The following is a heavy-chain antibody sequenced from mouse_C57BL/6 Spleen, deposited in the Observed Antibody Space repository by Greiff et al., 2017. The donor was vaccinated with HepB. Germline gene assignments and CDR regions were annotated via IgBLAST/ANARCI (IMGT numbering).Heavy chain of an antibody. D-gene: IGHD1-1*01. CDR1: GFTFSDYG. CDR3: ARPNYGSGSGYYAMDY. Sequence: EVMLVESGGGLVKPGGSLKLSCAASGFTFSDYGMHWVRQAPEKGLEWVAYISSGSSTIYYADTVKGRFTISRDNAKNNLFLQMTSLRSEDTAMYYCARPNYGSGSGYYAMDYWGQGTSVTVSS. J-gene: IGHJ4*01. V-gene: IGHV5-17*01. CDR2: ISSGSSTI.